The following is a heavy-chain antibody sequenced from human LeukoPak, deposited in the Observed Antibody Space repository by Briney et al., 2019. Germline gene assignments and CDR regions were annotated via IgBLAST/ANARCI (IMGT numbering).Heavy chain of an antibody. D-gene: IGHD1-14*01. CDR3: AREILGGFNPGAY. V-gene: IGHV4-4*02. CDR1: LDSTTSNF. J-gene: IGHJ4*02. CDR2: VHRSGSP. Sequence: SETLSLTCTVSLDSTTSNFWSWVRQPPGKGLEWIGEVHRSGSPNYNPSLQSRVTISIDMSRNQIALELSSVAAADTAVYYCAREILGGFNPGAYCGQGTLVTVSS.